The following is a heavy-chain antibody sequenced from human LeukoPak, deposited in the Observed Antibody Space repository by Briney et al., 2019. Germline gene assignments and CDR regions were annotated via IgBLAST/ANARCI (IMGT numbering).Heavy chain of an antibody. CDR2: ISYDGSNQ. CDR3: AKASASFFGMEV. J-gene: IGHJ6*02. Sequence: GGSLRLSCAASGFTFSTYGMQWVRQAPGKGLEWVALISYDGSNQYYADSVKGRFTISRDNSKNTVSLQMNGLRTGDSAVYYCAKASASFFGMEVWGQGTTVTVSS. D-gene: IGHD1-26*01. CDR1: GFTFSTYG. V-gene: IGHV3-30*18.